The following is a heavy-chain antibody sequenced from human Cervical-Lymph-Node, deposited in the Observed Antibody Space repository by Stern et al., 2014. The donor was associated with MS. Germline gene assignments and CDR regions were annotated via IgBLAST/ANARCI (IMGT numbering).Heavy chain of an antibody. CDR1: GGSISSYY. Sequence: QLQLQESGPGLVKHSATLSLTCTVSGGSISSYYWNWILQSPGKGLEWIGYVYYTGTTNYNPSLKSRVTISSDTSKTQFSLKMTSVTAADTAIYYCARDTATFPRVPDYWGHGILVTVSS. V-gene: IGHV4-59*01. D-gene: IGHD2-21*02. J-gene: IGHJ4*01. CDR3: ARDTATFPRVPDY. CDR2: VYYTGTT.